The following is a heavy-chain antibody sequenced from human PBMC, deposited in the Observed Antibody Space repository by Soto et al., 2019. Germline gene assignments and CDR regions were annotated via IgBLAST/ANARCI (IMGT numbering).Heavy chain of an antibody. V-gene: IGHV3-23*01. CDR2: ISDSGGST. J-gene: IGHJ6*03. D-gene: IGHD3-10*01. CDR1: GFTFSNYA. Sequence: EVQLLESGGGLVQPVGSLRVSCEASGFTFSNYAMTWVRQAPGRGLEWVSTISDSGGSTHYADSVKGRFTISRDNSKNTLYLQMNSLRAEDTAVYYCANGWFGELTPYYYMDVWGKGTTVTVSS. CDR3: ANGWFGELTPYYYMDV.